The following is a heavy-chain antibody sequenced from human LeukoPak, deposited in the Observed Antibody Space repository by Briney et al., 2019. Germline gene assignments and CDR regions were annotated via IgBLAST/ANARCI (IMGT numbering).Heavy chain of an antibody. CDR2: ISGYNGNT. CDR1: GYIFTGYG. CDR3: ARSHWNPRCPDY. V-gene: IGHV1-18*01. Sequence: ASVKVTCKASGYIFTGYGLSWVRQAPGQGLEWMGWISGYNGNTNYAQKLQGRVTMTTDTSTSTAYMELRSLRSDDTAVYYCARSHWNPRCPDYWGQGTLVTVSS. J-gene: IGHJ4*02. D-gene: IGHD1-1*01.